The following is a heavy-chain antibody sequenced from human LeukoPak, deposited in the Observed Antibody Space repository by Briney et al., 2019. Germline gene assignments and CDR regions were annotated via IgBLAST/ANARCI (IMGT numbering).Heavy chain of an antibody. CDR2: IYYSGST. D-gene: IGHD4-23*01. V-gene: IGHV4-39*07. Sequence: SETLSLTCTVSGGSISSSSYYWGWIRQPPGKGLEWIGSIYYSGSTYYNPSLKSRVTISVDTSKNQFSLKLSSVTAADTAVYYCARKKKMTTVVTPVDYWGQGTLVTVSS. CDR3: ARKKKMTTVVTPVDY. J-gene: IGHJ4*02. CDR1: GGSISSSSYY.